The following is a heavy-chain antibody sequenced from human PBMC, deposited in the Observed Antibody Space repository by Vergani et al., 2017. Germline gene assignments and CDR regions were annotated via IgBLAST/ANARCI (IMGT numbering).Heavy chain of an antibody. V-gene: IGHV1-2*02. CDR1: GYTFTGYY. Sequence: QVQLVQSGAEVKKPGASVKVSCKASGYTFTGYYMHWVRQAPGQGLECMGWINPNSGGTNYAQKFQGRVTMTRDTSISTAYMELSRLRSDDTAVYYCARTRSSGYYGSGSYYGDYFDYWGQGTLVTVSS. J-gene: IGHJ4*02. CDR3: ARTRSSGYYGSGSYYGDYFDY. D-gene: IGHD3-10*01. CDR2: INPNSGGT.